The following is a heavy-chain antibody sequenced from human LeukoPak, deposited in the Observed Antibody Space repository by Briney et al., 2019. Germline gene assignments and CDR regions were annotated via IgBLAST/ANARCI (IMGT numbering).Heavy chain of an antibody. CDR1: GGSLKDYY. J-gene: IGHJ4*02. CDR3: ARGSADYVRGSFSDC. CDR2: INDNGHS. D-gene: IGHD3-16*01. Sequence: SETLSLTCSVSGGSLKDYYWSWIRQPPGKGLEWIAYINDNGHSGYNPALESRVTISVDTSKNHFSLRLRSVTAADTAVYFCARGSADYVRGSFSDCWGQGILVTVPS. V-gene: IGHV4-59*12.